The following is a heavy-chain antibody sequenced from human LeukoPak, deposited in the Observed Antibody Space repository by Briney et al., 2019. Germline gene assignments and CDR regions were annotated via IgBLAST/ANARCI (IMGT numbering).Heavy chain of an antibody. CDR2: IIPIFGTA. CDR1: GGTFSSYA. V-gene: IGHV1-69*13. Sequence: ASVKVSCKASGGTFSSYAISWVRQAPGQGLAWMGGIIPIFGTANYAQKFQGRVTITADESTSTAYMELSSLRSEDTAVYYCARGRVVAATSWFDPWGQGTLVTVSS. J-gene: IGHJ5*02. D-gene: IGHD2-15*01. CDR3: ARGRVVAATSWFDP.